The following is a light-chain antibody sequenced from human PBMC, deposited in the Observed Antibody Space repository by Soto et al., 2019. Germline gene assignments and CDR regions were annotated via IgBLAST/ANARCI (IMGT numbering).Light chain of an antibody. V-gene: IGKV4-1*01. J-gene: IGKJ1*01. CDR3: QQYYTTPRT. Sequence: ERTRTPDGLAVTIDARGHINSKSSQTVLDSSNNKDYLSWYQQKAGQPPKLLIYWASTRDFGVPDRFSGSGSGTDFTLTISILQAADVAVYYCQQYYTTPRTFGLGTKVDIK. CDR2: WAS. CDR1: QTVLDSSNNKDY.